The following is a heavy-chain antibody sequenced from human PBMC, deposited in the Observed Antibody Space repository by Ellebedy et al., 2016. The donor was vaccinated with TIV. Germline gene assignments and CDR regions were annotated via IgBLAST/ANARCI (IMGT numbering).Heavy chain of an antibody. V-gene: IGHV3-48*04. J-gene: IGHJ3*02. CDR3: ARGAYDI. CDR2: ISSTGTTI. CDR1: GFTFSNNS. Sequence: PGGSLRLSCAASGFTFSNNSMNWVRQAPGKGLEWVSYISSTGTTIYYADSVKGRFTISRDNAKISLYLQMDSLTAEDTAVYYCARGAYDIWGQGTMVTVSS.